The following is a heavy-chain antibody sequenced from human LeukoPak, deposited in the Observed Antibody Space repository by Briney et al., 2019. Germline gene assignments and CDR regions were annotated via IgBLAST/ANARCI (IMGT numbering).Heavy chain of an antibody. CDR2: ILYDGSHE. CDR1: GFTFSSYG. CDR3: ARCSGVFGSSGY. J-gene: IGHJ4*02. D-gene: IGHD6-6*01. V-gene: IGHV3-30*12. Sequence: GRSLRLSCAASGFTFSSYGMHWVRQAPGKGLVWVTFILYDGSHEYYADSVRGRFTISRDNAKNSLYLQMNSLRAEDTAVYYCARCSGVFGSSGYWGQGTLVTVSS.